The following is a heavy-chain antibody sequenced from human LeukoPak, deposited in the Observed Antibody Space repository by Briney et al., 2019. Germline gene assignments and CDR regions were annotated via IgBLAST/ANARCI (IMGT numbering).Heavy chain of an antibody. Sequence: ASVKVSCKESGYTFTSYYMHWVRQAPGQGLEWMGIINPSGGSTSYAQKFQGRVTMTRDTSTSTVYMELSSLRSEDTAVYYCARAAAAGDRLDYWGQGTLVTVSS. J-gene: IGHJ4*02. CDR3: ARAAAAGDRLDY. CDR1: GYTFTSYY. D-gene: IGHD6-13*01. V-gene: IGHV1-46*01. CDR2: INPSGGST.